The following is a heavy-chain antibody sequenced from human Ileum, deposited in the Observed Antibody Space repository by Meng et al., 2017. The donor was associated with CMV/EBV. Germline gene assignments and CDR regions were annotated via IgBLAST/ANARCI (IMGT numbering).Heavy chain of an antibody. V-gene: IGHV4-59*12. J-gene: IGHJ4*02. CDR3: ARGLASGWPDY. CDR1: GGSISSYS. D-gene: IGHD3/OR15-3a*01. CDR2: ITHSGRT. Sequence: QVQLREAGPRLVKPWETLSLTCSVSGGSISSYSWSWIRQPAGKGLEWIGEITHSGRTSYNLSLKSRVTISVDMSKYQFSLKLTSVTAADTAIYYCARGLASGWPDYWGQGTLVTVSS.